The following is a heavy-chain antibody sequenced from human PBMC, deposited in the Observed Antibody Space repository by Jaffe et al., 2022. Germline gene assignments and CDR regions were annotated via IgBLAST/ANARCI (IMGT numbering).Heavy chain of an antibody. J-gene: IGHJ3*02. CDR3: ARAQWDYGDDESAFDI. Sequence: QVQLQESGPGLVKPSQTLSLTCTVSGGSISSGSYYWSWIRQPAGKGLEWIGRIYTSGSTNYNPSLKSRVTISVDTSKNQFSLKLSSVTAADTAVYYCARAQWDYGDDESAFDIWGQGTMVTVSS. V-gene: IGHV4-61*02. CDR1: GGSISSGSYY. CDR2: IYTSGST. D-gene: IGHD4-17*01.